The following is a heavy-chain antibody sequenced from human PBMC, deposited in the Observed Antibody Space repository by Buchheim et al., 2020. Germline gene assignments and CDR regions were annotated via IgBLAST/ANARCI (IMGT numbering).Heavy chain of an antibody. CDR2: IGTAGDT. V-gene: IGHV3-13*04. J-gene: IGHJ6*02. CDR3: ARVQRTFRMDSSSWSPLRYGMDV. Sequence: EVQLVESGGGLVQPGGSLRLSCAASGFTFSSYDMHWVRQATGKGLEWVSAIGTAGDTYYPGSVKGRFTITIQNATNSLYLQMNSLRAGDTAVYYCARVQRTFRMDSSSWSPLRYGMDVWGQGTT. D-gene: IGHD6-13*01. CDR1: GFTFSSYD.